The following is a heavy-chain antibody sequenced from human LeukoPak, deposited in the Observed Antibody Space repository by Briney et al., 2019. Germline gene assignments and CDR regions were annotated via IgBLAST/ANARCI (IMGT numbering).Heavy chain of an antibody. CDR3: ARAPSGENYFPWYFDL. J-gene: IGHJ2*01. V-gene: IGHV3-21*01. CDR1: GFTFTIYG. CDR2: ITRQSTYI. D-gene: IGHD2/OR15-2a*01. Sequence: PGGSLRLSCAASGFTFTIYGMHWVRQAPGKGLEWVSSITRQSTYIYYADSMKGRFTISRDGAKNSLYLQMNSLRADDTAVYYCARAPSGENYFPWYFDLWGRGTLVTVSS.